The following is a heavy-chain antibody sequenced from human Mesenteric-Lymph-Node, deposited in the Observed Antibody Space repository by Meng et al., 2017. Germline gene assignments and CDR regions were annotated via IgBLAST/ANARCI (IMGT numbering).Heavy chain of an antibody. D-gene: IGHD3-9*01. J-gene: IGHJ6*02. V-gene: IGHV4-38-2*02. Sequence: SETLSLTCAVSGYSISSDYHWAWIRQSPGPGLEWIGSIHHRGSTYYTPSLKSRVTISVDTSKHQFSLKLSSVTAADTAVYYCARDDWGGVNYYAMDVWGQGTSVTVSS. CDR2: IHHRGST. CDR3: ARDDWGGVNYYAMDV. CDR1: GYSISSDYH.